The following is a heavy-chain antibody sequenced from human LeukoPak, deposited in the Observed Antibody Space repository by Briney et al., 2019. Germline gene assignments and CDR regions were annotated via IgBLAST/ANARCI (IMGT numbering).Heavy chain of an antibody. J-gene: IGHJ1*01. CDR1: GYTFTGYY. CDR2: INPNSGGT. CDR3: ARLKEDSSSWYAEYFQH. D-gene: IGHD6-13*01. V-gene: IGHV1-2*02. Sequence: ASVKVSCKASGYTFTGYYMHWVRQAPGQGLEWMGWINPNSGGTNYAQKFQGRVTMTRDTSISTAYMELSRLRSDDTAVYYCARLKEDSSSWYAEYFQHWGQGTLVTVSS.